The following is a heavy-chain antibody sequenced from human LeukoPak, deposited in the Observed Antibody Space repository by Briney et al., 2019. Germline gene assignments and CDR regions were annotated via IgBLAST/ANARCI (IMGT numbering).Heavy chain of an antibody. CDR2: INPNSGDT. CDR1: GYTFTGYY. CDR3: ARGGTPVAGYYYGMDV. J-gene: IGHJ6*02. V-gene: IGHV1-2*02. D-gene: IGHD6-19*01. Sequence: ASVKVSCKASGYTFTGYYMHWVRQAPGQGLEWIGWINPNSGDTNYAQKCQGRVTMTRDTSINTAYMELSRLRSDDAAVYYCARGGTPVAGYYYGMDVWGQGTPVAVSS.